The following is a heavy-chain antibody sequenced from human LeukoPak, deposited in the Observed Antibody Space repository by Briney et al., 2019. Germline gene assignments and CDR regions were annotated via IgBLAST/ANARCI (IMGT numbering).Heavy chain of an antibody. CDR3: ARGWLSVSLDAFDI. CDR2: INHSGST. V-gene: IGHV4-34*01. D-gene: IGHD3-9*01. CDR1: GGSFSGYY. Sequence: ASETLSLTCAVYGGSFSGYYWSWIRQPPGKGLEWIGEINHSGSTNYNPSLKSRDTISVDTSKNQFSLKLSSVTAADTAVYYCARGWLSVSLDAFDIWGQGTMVTVSS. J-gene: IGHJ3*02.